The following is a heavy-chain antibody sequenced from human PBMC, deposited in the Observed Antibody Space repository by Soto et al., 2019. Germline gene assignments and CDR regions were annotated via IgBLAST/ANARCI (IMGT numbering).Heavy chain of an antibody. CDR3: ARQIYDSDTGPNFQYYFDS. CDR2: ISGRGGNT. D-gene: IGHD3-22*01. J-gene: IGHJ4*02. V-gene: IGHV3-23*01. CDR1: GFIFNNYA. Sequence: GGSLRLSCAASGFIFNNYAINWVRQVPGKGLEWVSGISGRGGNTFYADSMKGRFTISRDNSKNTVYLRMTNLRVEDTAMYYCARQIYDSDTGPNFQYYFDSWGQGTPVTVSS.